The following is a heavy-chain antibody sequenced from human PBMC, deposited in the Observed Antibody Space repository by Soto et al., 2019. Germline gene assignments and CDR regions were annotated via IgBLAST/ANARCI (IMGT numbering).Heavy chain of an antibody. V-gene: IGHV1-3*01. D-gene: IGHD6-19*01. CDR2: INAGNGNT. J-gene: IGHJ4*02. CDR1: GYTFTSYA. CDR3: AREDSRGLFDY. Sequence: ASVKVSCKASGYTFTSYAMHWVRQAPGQRLEWMGWINAGNGNTKYSQKFQGRVTITRDTSASTAYMELSSLRSEDTAVYYCAREDSRGLFDYWGQGTLVIVSS.